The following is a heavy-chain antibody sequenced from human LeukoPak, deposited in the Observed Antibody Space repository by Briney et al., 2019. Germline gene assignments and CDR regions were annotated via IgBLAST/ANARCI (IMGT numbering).Heavy chain of an antibody. V-gene: IGHV5-51*01. J-gene: IGHJ3*01. CDR2: ISPGDSDP. D-gene: IGHD3-22*01. CDR3: ARPNITSYYDSRGYDAFDV. Sequence: GESLKISCKASGYSFTSYWIGWVRQMPGKGLEWMGIISPGDSDPRYSPSFQGQVTISADKSVRTAYLQWSSLKASDTAMYYCARPNITSYYDSRGYDAFDVWGQGTMVTVSS. CDR1: GYSFTSYW.